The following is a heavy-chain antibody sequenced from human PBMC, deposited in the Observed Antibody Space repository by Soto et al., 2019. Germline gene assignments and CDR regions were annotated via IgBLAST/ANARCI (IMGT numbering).Heavy chain of an antibody. CDR3: VRETQIVRVVVPTPGSPGALDL. CDR2: VLEYRANK. V-gene: IGHV3-30-3*01. Sequence: PGGSLRLTCTPSGFTFDNFAMPWVRQPPGKGLEWVAVVLEYRANKHYEEPERGRLTIYSDNTRDKLSLQMNSLRREDTAVYYCVRETQIVRVVVPTPGSPGALDLWGQGTVVTVSS. D-gene: IGHD2-15*01. J-gene: IGHJ3*01. CDR1: GFTFDNFA.